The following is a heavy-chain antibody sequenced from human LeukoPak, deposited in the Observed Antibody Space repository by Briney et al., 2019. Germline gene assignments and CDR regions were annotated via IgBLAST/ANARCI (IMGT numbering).Heavy chain of an antibody. J-gene: IGHJ4*02. CDR2: INPNSGGT. CDR1: GYTFTGYY. D-gene: IGHD6-19*01. V-gene: IGHV1-2*02. CDR3: ARDAGIAVAGTFGI. Sequence: ASVKVSCKAPGYTFTGYYMHWVRQAPGQGLEWMGWINPNSGGTNYAQKFQGRVTMTRDTSISTAYMELSRLRSDDTAVYYCARDAGIAVAGTFGIWGQGTLVTVSS.